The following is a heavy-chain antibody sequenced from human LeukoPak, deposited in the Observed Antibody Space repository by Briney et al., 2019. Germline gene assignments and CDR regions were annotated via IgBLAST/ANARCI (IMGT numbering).Heavy chain of an antibody. CDR2: IYHSGST. CDR3: ARAISGGILHFDY. V-gene: IGHV4-4*02. J-gene: IGHJ4*02. Sequence: SGTLSLTCAVSGGSISSSNWWSWVRQPPGKGLQWIGEIYHSGSTNYNPSLKSRVTISVDKSKNQFSLKLSSVTAADTAVYYCARAISGGILHFDYWGQGTLVTVSS. D-gene: IGHD1-26*01. CDR1: GGSISSSNW.